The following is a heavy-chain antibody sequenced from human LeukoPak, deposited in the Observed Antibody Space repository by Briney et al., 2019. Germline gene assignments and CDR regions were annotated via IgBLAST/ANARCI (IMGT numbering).Heavy chain of an antibody. V-gene: IGHV1-18*01. D-gene: IGHD5-18*01. J-gene: IGHJ4*02. CDR2: ISAYNGNT. CDR3: AVGVDTAMDPRGNFDY. CDR1: GYTFTSYG. Sequence: ASVKVSCKASGYTFTSYGISWVRQAPGQGLEWMGWISAYNGNTNYAQKPQGRVTMTTDTSTSTAYMELRSLRSDDTAVYYCAVGVDTAMDPRGNFDYWGQGTLVTVSS.